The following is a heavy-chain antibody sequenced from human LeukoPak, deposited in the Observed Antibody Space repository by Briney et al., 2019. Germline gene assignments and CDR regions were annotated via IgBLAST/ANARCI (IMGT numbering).Heavy chain of an antibody. V-gene: IGHV1-18*04. J-gene: IGHJ5*02. D-gene: IGHD3-10*01. CDR2: ISAYNGNT. CDR1: GYTFTSYG. CDR3: AREGPSITMVRGVTPMDWFDP. Sequence: GPVKVSCKASGYTFTSYGISWVRQAPGQGLEWMGWISAYNGNTNYAQKLQGRVTMTTDTSTSTAYMELRSLRPDDTAVYYCAREGPSITMVRGVTPMDWFDPWGQGTLVTVSS.